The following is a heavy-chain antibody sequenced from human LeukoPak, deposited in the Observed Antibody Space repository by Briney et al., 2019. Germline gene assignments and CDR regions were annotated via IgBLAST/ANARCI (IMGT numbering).Heavy chain of an antibody. CDR3: ARPRYYDSSGYYFDI. J-gene: IGHJ3*02. CDR2: ISSSNNFR. CDR1: GFTFSEYY. Sequence: PGGSLRLSCAASGFTFSEYYISWLRQAPGKGLEWVSYISSSNNFRNYADSVKGRFTISRDNAKNSLYLQMNSLRAEDTAVYYCARPRYYDSSGYYFDIWGQGTMVTVSS. V-gene: IGHV3-11*03. D-gene: IGHD3-22*01.